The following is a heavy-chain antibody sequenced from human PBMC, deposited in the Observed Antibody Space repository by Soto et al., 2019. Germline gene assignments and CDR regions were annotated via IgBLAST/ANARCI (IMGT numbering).Heavy chain of an antibody. CDR1: GFTFRNFA. D-gene: IGHD1-26*01. V-gene: IGHV3-23*01. CDR3: AKDNPVGATPGWFDS. Sequence: EVQLLESGGGFVQPGWSLRLSCESSGFTFRNFAMSWVRQAPGQGLEWVSSILGSGDSTYYADSVKGRFSISRDNSKNTLYLQMNSLRAEDTAIYYCAKDNPVGATPGWFDSWGQGTLVIFSS. CDR2: ILGSGDST. J-gene: IGHJ5*01.